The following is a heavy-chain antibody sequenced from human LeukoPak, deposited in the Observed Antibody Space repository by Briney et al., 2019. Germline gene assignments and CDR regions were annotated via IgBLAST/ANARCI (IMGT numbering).Heavy chain of an antibody. D-gene: IGHD3-22*01. CDR2: ISYDGSNK. J-gene: IGHJ4*02. CDR3: AKYGSYNYYDRSPDY. CDR1: GFTFSSYG. Sequence: PGGSLRLSCAASGFTFSSYGMHWVRQAPGKGLEWVAVISYDGSNKYYADSVKGRFTISRDNSKNTLYLQMNSLRAEDTAVYFCAKYGSYNYYDRSPDYWGQGTLVTVFS. V-gene: IGHV3-30*18.